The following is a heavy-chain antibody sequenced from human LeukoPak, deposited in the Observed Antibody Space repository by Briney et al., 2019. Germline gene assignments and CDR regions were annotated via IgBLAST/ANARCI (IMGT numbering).Heavy chain of an antibody. CDR1: GYTFTNYY. D-gene: IGHD4-17*01. V-gene: IGHV1-46*01. Sequence: GASVRVSCKASGYTFTNYYLHWVRQAPGHGLEWMAIINPSDGGTYYEQKLQGRVTVTRDTSTSTVYMELSNLRSEDTAVYYCARDTRTMTAVTRGQHYYYGLDVWGQGTTVTVSS. CDR3: ARDTRTMTAVTRGQHYYYGLDV. CDR2: INPSDGGT. J-gene: IGHJ6*02.